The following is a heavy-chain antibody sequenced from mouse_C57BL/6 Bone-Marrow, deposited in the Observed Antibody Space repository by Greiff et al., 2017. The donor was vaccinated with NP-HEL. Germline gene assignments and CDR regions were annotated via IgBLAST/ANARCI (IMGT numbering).Heavy chain of an antibody. CDR1: GFTFSDYY. CDR2: ISNGGGST. CDR3: ARLLRLAWFAY. V-gene: IGHV5-12*01. D-gene: IGHD1-2*01. J-gene: IGHJ3*01. Sequence: EVQVVESGGGLVQPGGSLKLSCAASGFTFSDYYMYWVRQTPEKRLEWVAYISNGGGSTYYPDTVKGRFTISRDNAKNTLYLQMSRLKSEDTAMYYCARLLRLAWFAYWGQGTLVTVSA.